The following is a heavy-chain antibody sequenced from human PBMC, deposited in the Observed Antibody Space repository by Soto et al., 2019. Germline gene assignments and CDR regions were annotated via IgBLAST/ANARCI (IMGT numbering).Heavy chain of an antibody. CDR2: ISGNGIAT. Sequence: ASGFIFSDHAMSWVRQAPGKGLEWVSAISGNGIATYYADSVKGRFTISRDNSKNTLYLQMNRLRAGDTAVYYCARDAISMVRGTNNWFDPWGQGTLVTVSS. V-gene: IGHV3-23*01. D-gene: IGHD3-10*01. CDR3: ARDAISMVRGTNNWFDP. J-gene: IGHJ5*02. CDR1: GFIFSDHA.